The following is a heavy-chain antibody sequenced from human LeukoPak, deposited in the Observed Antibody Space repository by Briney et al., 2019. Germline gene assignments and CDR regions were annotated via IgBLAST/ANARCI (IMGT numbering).Heavy chain of an antibody. CDR1: GFSFSSYA. Sequence: GGSLRLSCAASGFSFSSYAMHWVRQAPGKGLQWVAVVSYDGSNKYYADSVKGRFTISRDNSKNTLYLQMNSLRAEDTAVYYCARGPFWTSQSNFEYWGQGTLVTVSS. J-gene: IGHJ4*02. CDR2: VSYDGSNK. CDR3: ARGPFWTSQSNFEY. D-gene: IGHD3/OR15-3a*01. V-gene: IGHV3-30*01.